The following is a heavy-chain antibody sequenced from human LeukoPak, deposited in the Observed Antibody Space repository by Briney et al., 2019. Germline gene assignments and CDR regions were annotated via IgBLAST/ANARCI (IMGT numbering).Heavy chain of an antibody. V-gene: IGHV3-74*01. D-gene: IGHD3-3*01. CDR3: VRDGVDTIPFDL. J-gene: IGHJ4*01. CDR2: INPGDGSKT. CDR1: GFTFSNHW. Sequence: GGSLRLSCVASGFTFSNHWMNWVRQAPGKGLVWVSHINPGDGSKTDYADSVKGRFTVSRDNAKNTLYLQRSSLKDEDTAVYYCVRDGVDTIPFDLWGQGTLVTVSS.